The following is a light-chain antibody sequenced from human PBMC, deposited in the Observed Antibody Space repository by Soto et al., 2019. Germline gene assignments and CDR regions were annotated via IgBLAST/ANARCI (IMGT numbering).Light chain of an antibody. V-gene: IGKV1-6*02. CDR1: QDIGND. Sequence: IQMTQSPSTLSASVRDRVTITCRASQDIGNDLGWYQQKPGKAPNLLIYAASSLRSGVPSRFSGSGSGTHFTLTINSLQAEDSATYFCLQDYTYPWTFGQGNKVDIK. CDR2: AAS. CDR3: LQDYTYPWT. J-gene: IGKJ1*01.